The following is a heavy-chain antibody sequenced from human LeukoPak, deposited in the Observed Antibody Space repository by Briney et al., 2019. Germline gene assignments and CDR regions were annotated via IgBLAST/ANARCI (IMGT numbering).Heavy chain of an antibody. CDR2: IKQDGSEK. J-gene: IGHJ4*02. V-gene: IGHV3-7*03. CDR3: ARAKSLFDS. D-gene: IGHD3-10*01. CDR1: GFTFGSYW. Sequence: GGSLRLSCAASGFTFGSYWMSWVRQAPGKGLEWVANIKQDGSEKNHVDSVKGRFTISRDNAKNSLYLQMNSLTAEDTAVYYCARAKSLFDSWGQGTLVTVSS.